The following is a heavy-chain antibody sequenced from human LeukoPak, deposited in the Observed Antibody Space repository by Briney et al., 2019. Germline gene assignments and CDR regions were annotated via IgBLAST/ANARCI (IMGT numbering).Heavy chain of an antibody. D-gene: IGHD2-21*02. Sequence: SVKVCCKASTGTFNIYAISWVLQAPGQALEWMGRIIPIFGTANYAQKFQGRVKITTDESTSTVYREMSSLRSEDTAGYYCARATRGGDQPSFDYWGKGTLVIV. CDR3: ARATRGGDQPSFDY. V-gene: IGHV1-69*05. CDR2: IIPIFGTA. J-gene: IGHJ4*02. CDR1: TGTFNIYA.